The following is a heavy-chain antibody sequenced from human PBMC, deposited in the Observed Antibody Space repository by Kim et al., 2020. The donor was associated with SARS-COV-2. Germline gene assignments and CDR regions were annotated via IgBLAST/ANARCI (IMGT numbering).Heavy chain of an antibody. J-gene: IGHJ4*02. CDR2: IGSTADSYAT. Sequence: GGSLGLSCAASGFTLSGSAIHWVRQASGKGLEWVGRIGSTADSYATAYTASVKGRFTISRGDSKNTTYLQMNSLKTEDTALYYCILYNYADFRPPYWGQGTLVTVSS. D-gene: IGHD3-16*01. CDR3: ILYNYADFRPPY. CDR1: GFTLSGSA. V-gene: IGHV3-73*01.